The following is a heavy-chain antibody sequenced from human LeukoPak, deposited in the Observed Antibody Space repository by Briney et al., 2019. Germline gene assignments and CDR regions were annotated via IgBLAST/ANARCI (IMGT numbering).Heavy chain of an antibody. CDR2: IYHSGRT. V-gene: IGHV4-59*01. CDR1: GGSISSYY. CDR3: AASRAHDAFDI. Sequence: SETLSLTCTVSGGSISSYYWSWIRQPPGKGLEWIGYIYHSGRTNYNPSPKSRVTISVDTSKNQFSLKLSSVTAADTAVYYCAASRAHDAFDIWGQGTMVTVSS. J-gene: IGHJ3*02.